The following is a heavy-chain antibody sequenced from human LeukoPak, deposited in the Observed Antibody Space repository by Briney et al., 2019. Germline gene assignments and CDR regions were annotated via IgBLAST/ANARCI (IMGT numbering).Heavy chain of an antibody. CDR2: ISTYNGNT. Sequence: ASVKVSCKASGYTFTSHGISWVRQAPGQGLEWMGWISTYNGNTNYAQKLQGRVSMTTDTSTSTAYMDLRSLRSDDTAVYYCARGGLLSNYYYYYYMDVWGKGTTVTVSS. D-gene: IGHD1-26*01. J-gene: IGHJ6*03. V-gene: IGHV1-18*01. CDR1: GYTFTSHG. CDR3: ARGGLLSNYYYYYYMDV.